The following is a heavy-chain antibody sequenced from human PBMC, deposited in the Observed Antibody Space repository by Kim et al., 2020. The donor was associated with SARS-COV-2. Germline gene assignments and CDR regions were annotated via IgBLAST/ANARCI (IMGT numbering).Heavy chain of an antibody. CDR3: ASGHGSYLEYFQH. CDR1: GFTFSSYA. J-gene: IGHJ1*01. D-gene: IGHD1-26*01. Sequence: GGSLRLSCAASGFTFSSYAMHWVRQAPGKGLEWVAVISYDGSNKYYADSVKGRFTISRDNSKNTLYLQMNSLRAEDTAVYYCASGHGSYLEYFQHWGQGTLVTVSS. V-gene: IGHV3-30*04. CDR2: ISYDGSNK.